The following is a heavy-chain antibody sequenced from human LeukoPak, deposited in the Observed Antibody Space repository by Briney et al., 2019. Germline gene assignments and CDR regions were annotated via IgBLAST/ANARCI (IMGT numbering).Heavy chain of an antibody. Sequence: SETLSLTCAVYGGSFSGYYWSWIRQPPGKGLEWIGEINHSGSTYYNPSLKSRVTISVDTSKNQFSLKLSSVTAADTAVYYCARVGGYSPYYYYGMDVWGQGTTVTVSS. CDR2: INHSGST. CDR3: ARVGGYSPYYYYGMDV. V-gene: IGHV4-34*01. J-gene: IGHJ6*02. D-gene: IGHD3-22*01. CDR1: GGSFSGYY.